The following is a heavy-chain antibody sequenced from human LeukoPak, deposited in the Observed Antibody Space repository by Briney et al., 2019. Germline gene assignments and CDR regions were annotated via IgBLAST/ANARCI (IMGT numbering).Heavy chain of an antibody. J-gene: IGHJ4*02. V-gene: IGHV3-48*04. Sequence: PGGSLRLSCAASGFTFSSYSMNWVRQAPGKGLEWVSYISSSSSTIYYADSVKGRFTISRDNAKNSLYLQMNSLRAEDTAVYYCARVWEYGDYECDYWGQGTLVTVSS. D-gene: IGHD4-17*01. CDR3: ARVWEYGDYECDY. CDR1: GFTFSSYS. CDR2: ISSSSSTI.